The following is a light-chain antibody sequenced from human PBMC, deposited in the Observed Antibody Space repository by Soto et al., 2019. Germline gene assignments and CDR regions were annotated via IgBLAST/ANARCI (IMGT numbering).Light chain of an antibody. Sequence: QSVLTQPASVSGSPGQSITISCTGTNSDVGNYNLVSWYQQHPGKAPEIMIYEVSKRPSGVPDRFSGSKSGNTASLTVSGLQAEDEADYYCSSYAGSNNLYVFGTGTKLTVL. V-gene: IGLV2-14*02. J-gene: IGLJ1*01. CDR2: EVS. CDR1: NSDVGNYNL. CDR3: SSYAGSNNLYV.